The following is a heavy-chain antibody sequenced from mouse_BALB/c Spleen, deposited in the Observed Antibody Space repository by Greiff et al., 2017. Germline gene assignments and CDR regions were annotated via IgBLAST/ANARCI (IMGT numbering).Heavy chain of an antibody. V-gene: IGHV2-9-2*01. D-gene: IGHD2-2*01. J-gene: IGHJ2*01. Sequence: VKVVESGPGLVAPSQSLSITCTVSGFSLTSYDISWIRQPPGKGLEWLGVIWTGGGTNYNSAFMSRLSISKDNSKSQVFLKMNSLQTDDTAIYYCVRGLRRSYFDYWGQGTTLTVSS. CDR3: VRGLRRSYFDY. CDR1: GFSLTSYD. CDR2: IWTGGGT.